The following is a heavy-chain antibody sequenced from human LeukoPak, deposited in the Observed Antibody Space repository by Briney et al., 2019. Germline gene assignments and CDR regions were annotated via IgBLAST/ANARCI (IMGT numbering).Heavy chain of an antibody. V-gene: IGHV4-39*01. Sequence: SETLSLTCTVSGGSISSSSYYWGWIRQPPGKGLEWIGSIYYSGSTYYNPSLKGRVTISVDTSKNQFSLKLHSVTAADTAVYYCARSDSSGPLIPLFDYWGQGTLVTVSS. CDR2: IYYSGST. D-gene: IGHD6-19*01. J-gene: IGHJ4*02. CDR3: ARSDSSGPLIPLFDY. CDR1: GGSISSSSYY.